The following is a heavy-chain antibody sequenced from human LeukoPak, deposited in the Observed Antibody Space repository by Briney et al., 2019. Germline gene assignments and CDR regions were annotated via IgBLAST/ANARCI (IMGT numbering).Heavy chain of an antibody. J-gene: IGHJ4*02. CDR2: ISGSGGST. Sequence: GSLRLSCAASGFTFSSYAMSWVRQAPGEGLGWVSAISGSGGSTYYADSVKGRFTISRDNSKNTLYLQMNSLRAEDTAVYYCAKQGYYDSSGYYGSNFDYWGQGTLVTVSS. V-gene: IGHV3-23*01. CDR1: GFTFSSYA. CDR3: AKQGYYDSSGYYGSNFDY. D-gene: IGHD3-22*01.